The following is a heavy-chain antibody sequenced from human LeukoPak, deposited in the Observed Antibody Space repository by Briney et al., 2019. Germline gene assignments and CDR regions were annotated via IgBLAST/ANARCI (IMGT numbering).Heavy chain of an antibody. CDR3: ARDCGGSCYWNWFDP. D-gene: IGHD2-15*01. Sequence: GGSLRLSCAASGFTFSSYAMHWVRQAPGKGLEWVAVISYDGSNKYYADSVKGRFTISRDNSKNTLYLQMNSLRAEDTAVYYCARDCGGSCYWNWFDPWGQGTLVTVSS. V-gene: IGHV3-30*04. CDR2: ISYDGSNK. J-gene: IGHJ5*02. CDR1: GFTFSSYA.